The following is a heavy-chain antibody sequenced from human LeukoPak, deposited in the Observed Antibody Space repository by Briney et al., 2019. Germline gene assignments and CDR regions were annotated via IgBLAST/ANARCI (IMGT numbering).Heavy chain of an antibody. CDR3: ARLIGWPYRYYYDY. CDR1: GASTSSNNYY. J-gene: IGHJ4*02. Sequence: PSETLSLTCTVSGASTSSNNYYWGWIRQPPGKGLEWIGNIYYSGSTHDNPSLKSRVTISIDKSKNQFSLNLSSATAADTAVYYCARLIGWPYRYYYDYWGQGTLITVSS. V-gene: IGHV4-39*01. CDR2: IYYSGST. D-gene: IGHD2-15*01.